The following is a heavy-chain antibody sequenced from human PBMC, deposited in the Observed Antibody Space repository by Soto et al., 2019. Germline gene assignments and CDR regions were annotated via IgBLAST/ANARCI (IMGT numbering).Heavy chain of an antibody. CDR2: IIPIFGTA. V-gene: IGHV1-69*06. D-gene: IGHD5-12*01. Sequence: SLKVSCKASGGSFSSYASSWVRQAPGQGLEWMGGIIPIFGTANYAQKFQGRVTITADKSTSTAYMELSSLRSEDTAVYYCARGDSGYDLDYWGQGTLVTVSS. CDR1: GGSFSSYA. J-gene: IGHJ4*02. CDR3: ARGDSGYDLDY.